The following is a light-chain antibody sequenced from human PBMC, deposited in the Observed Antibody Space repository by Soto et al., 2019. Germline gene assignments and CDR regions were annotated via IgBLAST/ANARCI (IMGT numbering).Light chain of an antibody. CDR2: DAS. CDR1: QSVSNN. V-gene: IGKV3-15*01. J-gene: IGKJ1*01. CDR3: QQYNNWPPWT. Sequence: ILMTQSPATLSVSPGERATLSCRASQSVSNNLAWYQQKPGQAPRLLIYDASTRATGIPARFSGSGPGTEFTLTISGLQPEDFAVYYCQQYNNWPPWTFGHGTKVDIK.